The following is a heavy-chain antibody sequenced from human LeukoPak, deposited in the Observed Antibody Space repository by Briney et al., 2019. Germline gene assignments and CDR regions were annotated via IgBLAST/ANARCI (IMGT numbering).Heavy chain of an antibody. CDR3: ARLAQGSGSYGFDH. Sequence: SETLSLTCSVSGGSISSHYWNWIRQPPGKGLEWIATIYYSGSTYYNPFLKSRVTISVDTSKNQFSLKLSSMTAADTAVYYCARLAQGSGSYGFDHWGQGTLVTVSS. V-gene: IGHV4-59*04. CDR2: IYYSGST. CDR1: GGSISSHY. J-gene: IGHJ4*02. D-gene: IGHD3-10*01.